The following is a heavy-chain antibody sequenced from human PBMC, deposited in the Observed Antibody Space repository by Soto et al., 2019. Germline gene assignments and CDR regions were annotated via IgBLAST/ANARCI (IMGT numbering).Heavy chain of an antibody. CDR3: AKNYFFDS. CDR1: GFTFSSYA. Sequence: EVQLLESGGGLVQPGESLRLSCAASGFTFSSYAMSGARQAPGKGLEWVSSIGVSSDAYYADSVKGRFTISRDNSRNTLYLQMNSLRAEDTALYYCAKNYFFDSWGQGTLVTVSS. J-gene: IGHJ4*02. CDR2: IGVSSDA. V-gene: IGHV3-23*01.